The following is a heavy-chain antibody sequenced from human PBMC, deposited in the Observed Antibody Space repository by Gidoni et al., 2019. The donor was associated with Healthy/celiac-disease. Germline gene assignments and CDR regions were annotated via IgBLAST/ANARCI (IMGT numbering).Heavy chain of an antibody. J-gene: IGHJ3*02. Sequence: EVQLVESGGGLVKPGGSLRSSCAASGFTFSSYSMNWVRQAPGKGLEWVSAISSSSSYIYYADSVKGRFTISRDNAKNSLYLQMNSLRAEDTAVYYCARLVGATIRDAFDIWGQGTMVTVSS. CDR3: ARLVGATIRDAFDI. D-gene: IGHD1-26*01. V-gene: IGHV3-21*01. CDR1: GFTFSSYS. CDR2: ISSSSSYI.